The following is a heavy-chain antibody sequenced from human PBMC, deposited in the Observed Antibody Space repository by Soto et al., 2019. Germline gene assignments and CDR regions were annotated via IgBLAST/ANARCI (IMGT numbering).Heavy chain of an antibody. V-gene: IGHV3-23*01. Sequence: GGSLRLSCAASGFTFSSYAMSWVRQAPGKGLEWVSAISGSGGSTYYADSVKGRFTISRDNSKNTLYLQMNSLRAEDTAVYYCANRPDYYGSGSSFDYWGQGTLVTVSS. CDR3: ANRPDYYGSGSSFDY. J-gene: IGHJ4*02. CDR1: GFTFSSYA. D-gene: IGHD3-10*01. CDR2: ISGSGGST.